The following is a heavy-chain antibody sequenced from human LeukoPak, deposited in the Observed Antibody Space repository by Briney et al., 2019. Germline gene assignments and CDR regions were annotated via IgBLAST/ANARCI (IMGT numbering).Heavy chain of an antibody. CDR2: INTDGSTT. CDR3: ARDGVGWETTS. D-gene: IGHD1-26*01. J-gene: IGHJ5*02. CDR1: GFTFSSYW. V-gene: IGHV3-74*01. Sequence: PGGSLRLSCAASGFTFSSYWIHWVRRAPGKGLVWVSRINTDGSTTNYADSVKGRFTISRDNAKNSLYLQMSSLRAEDTALYHCARDGVGWETTSWGQGTLVTVSS.